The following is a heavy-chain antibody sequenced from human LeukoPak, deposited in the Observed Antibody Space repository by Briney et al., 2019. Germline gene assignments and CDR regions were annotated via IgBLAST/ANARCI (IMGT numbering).Heavy chain of an antibody. D-gene: IGHD3-10*01. CDR2: ISWNSGSI. CDR1: GFTFDDYA. CDR3: AKTPITMVRGVIITEPDYFDY. J-gene: IGHJ4*02. Sequence: GGSLRLSCAASGFTFDDYAMHWVRQAPGKGLEWVSGISWNSGSIGYADSVKGRFTISRDNSKNTLYLQMNSLRAEDTAVYYCAKTPITMVRGVIITEPDYFDYWGQGTLVTVSS. V-gene: IGHV3-9*01.